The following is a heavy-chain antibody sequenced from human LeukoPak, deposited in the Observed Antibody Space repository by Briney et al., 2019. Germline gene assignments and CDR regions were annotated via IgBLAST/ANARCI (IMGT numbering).Heavy chain of an antibody. CDR2: IYIGGST. Sequence: PGGSLRLSCAASGXTVSSNYMSWVRQAPGKGLESVSSIYIGGSTYYADSVKGRFTISRDNPNNTLYLQMHSLRAEDTAVYYCAREISRFGIWGQGTLVTVSS. J-gene: IGHJ4*02. CDR1: GXTVSSNY. CDR3: AREISRFGI. D-gene: IGHD3-16*01. V-gene: IGHV3-66*01.